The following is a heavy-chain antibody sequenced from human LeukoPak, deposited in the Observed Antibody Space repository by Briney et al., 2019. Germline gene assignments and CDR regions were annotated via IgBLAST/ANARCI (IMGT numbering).Heavy chain of an antibody. D-gene: IGHD3-10*01. V-gene: IGHV4-59*01. CDR2: IYYSGST. CDR1: SGYISSYY. Sequence: SETLSLNCTLSSGYISSYYWSWIRHPPGQGLEGKGYIYYSGSTNYNPSLKSRVTISVDTSKNQFSLKLSSVTAADTAVYYCARERLLWFGDRWFDPWGQGTLVTVSS. CDR3: ARERLLWFGDRWFDP. J-gene: IGHJ5*02.